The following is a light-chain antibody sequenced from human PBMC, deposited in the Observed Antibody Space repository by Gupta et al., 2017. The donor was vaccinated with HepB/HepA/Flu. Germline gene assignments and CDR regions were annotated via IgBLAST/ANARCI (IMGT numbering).Light chain of an antibody. CDR3: QQQDSCPYT. V-gene: IGKV1-5*03. CDR2: KAS. CDR1: QSISSW. Sequence: DIQMTQSPSTLSASVGDRVTITCRASQSISSWLAWYQQKPGKAPKLLIYKASSLESGVPSRFSGSGTGTEFTLTISSLQPEDFATYYCQQQDSCPYTFGQGTKLEIK. J-gene: IGKJ2*01.